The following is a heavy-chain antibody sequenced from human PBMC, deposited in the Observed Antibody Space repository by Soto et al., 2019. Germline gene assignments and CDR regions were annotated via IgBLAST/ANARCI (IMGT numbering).Heavy chain of an antibody. CDR2: ITGDGRTR. Sequence: QVQLVESGGGVVQPGTSLRLSCAASGFTFSTYSMHWVRQAPGKGLEWVAVITGDGRTRYYADSMKGRFTISRDNSQNTLYLQMDSLTTDDTAVYYWASKVLLGYWGQGILVTVSS. CDR1: GFTFSTYS. V-gene: IGHV3-30*04. J-gene: IGHJ4*02. CDR3: ASKVLLGY. D-gene: IGHD2-21*01.